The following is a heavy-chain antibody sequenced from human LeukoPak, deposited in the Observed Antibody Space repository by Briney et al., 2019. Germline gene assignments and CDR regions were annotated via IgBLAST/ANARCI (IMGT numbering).Heavy chain of an antibody. CDR3: ARHRGRVLHYYMDV. D-gene: IGHD2/OR15-2a*01. J-gene: IGHJ6*03. V-gene: IGHV4-39*01. CDR1: GGSISSSSYY. CDR2: IYYSGST. Sequence: PSETLSLTCTVSGGSISSSSYYWGWIRQPPGKGLEWIGSIYYSGSTYYNPSLKSRVTISVDTSKNQFSLKLSSVTAADTAVYYCARHRGRVLHYYMDVWGKGTTVTISS.